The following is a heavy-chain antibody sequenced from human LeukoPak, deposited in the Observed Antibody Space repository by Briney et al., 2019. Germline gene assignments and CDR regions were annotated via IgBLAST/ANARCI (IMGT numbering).Heavy chain of an antibody. CDR3: ARDYAGYSEY. CDR1: GFTFRTYS. Sequence: GGSLRLSCAASGFTFRTYSMNWIRQAPGKGLEYVSSISSDSSLIFYADSVKGRFTISRDNARNSLSLQMNSLRVEDTAVYYCARDYAGYSEYWGQGTLDTVSS. D-gene: IGHD6-13*01. CDR2: ISSDSSLI. J-gene: IGHJ4*02. V-gene: IGHV3-21*06.